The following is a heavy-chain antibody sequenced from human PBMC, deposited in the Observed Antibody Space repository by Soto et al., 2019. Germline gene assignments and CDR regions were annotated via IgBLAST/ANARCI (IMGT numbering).Heavy chain of an antibody. Sequence: QITLKESGPTLVKPTQTLTLTCTFSGFSLRTRGVNVGWIRQPPGKALEWLALIYWDDDKRYSPSLKSRLTITKDYANHQVVLTMTNMDPVYTATYYCEYGNYDYVWDSKVGYYYSMDVWGQGTTVTVSS. D-gene: IGHD3-16*01. CDR1: GFSLRTRGVN. V-gene: IGHV2-5*02. CDR2: IYWDDDK. CDR3: EYGNYDYVWDSKVGYYYSMDV. J-gene: IGHJ6*02.